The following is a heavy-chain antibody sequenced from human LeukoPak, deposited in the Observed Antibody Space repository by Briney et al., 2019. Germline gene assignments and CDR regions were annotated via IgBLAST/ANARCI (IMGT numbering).Heavy chain of an antibody. Sequence: SETLCLTCAVYGGSFSGYYWSWIRQPPGKGLEWIGEINHSGSTNYNPSLKSRVTISADTSKSQFSLTLSSVTAADTAVYYCARGPHFGNCSGGSCHSSNWFDPWGQGTLVTVSS. J-gene: IGHJ5*02. V-gene: IGHV4-34*01. CDR1: GGSFSGYY. CDR2: INHSGST. D-gene: IGHD2-15*01. CDR3: ARGPHFGNCSGGSCHSSNWFDP.